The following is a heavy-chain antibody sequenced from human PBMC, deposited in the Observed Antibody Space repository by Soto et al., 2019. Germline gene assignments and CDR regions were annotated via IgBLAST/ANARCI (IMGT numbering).Heavy chain of an antibody. CDR2: IKSKTDGGTT. Sequence: GGSLRLSCAASGFTFSNAWMSWVRQAPGKGLEWVGRIKSKTDGGTTDYAAPVKGRFTISRDDSKNTLYLQMNSLKTEDTAVYYFPTAPAYGGNNTLSYSYGMDVGGQGTTAPAPS. D-gene: IGHD2-21*01. J-gene: IGHJ6*02. CDR1: GFTFSNAW. V-gene: IGHV3-15*01. CDR3: PTAPAYGGNNTLSYSYGMDV.